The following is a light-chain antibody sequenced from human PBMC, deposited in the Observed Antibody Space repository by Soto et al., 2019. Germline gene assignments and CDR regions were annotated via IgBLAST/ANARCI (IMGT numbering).Light chain of an antibody. CDR1: QIISGNY. J-gene: IGKJ5*01. V-gene: IGKV3-20*01. Sequence: EIVLTQSPGTLSLSPGEGSTLSFRASQIISGNYLAWYQQKPGQAPRLLIYGASNRATGIPERFSGSGSGTDFTLNISRLEPQDTAIYYCQQYVISVIFGQGTRLEIK. CDR2: GAS. CDR3: QQYVISVI.